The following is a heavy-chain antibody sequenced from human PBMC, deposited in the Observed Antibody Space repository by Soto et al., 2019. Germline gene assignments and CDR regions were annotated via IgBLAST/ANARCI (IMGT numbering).Heavy chain of an antibody. CDR3: ARDHYYDGSGFYYVNFFDY. Sequence: ASVKVSCKASGYTFTSYVIHWVRQAPGQRLEWMGWISAGNGYTKYSQNFQGRVTLTRDTSATTAFMELSSLRSEDTAVYYCARDHYYDGSGFYYVNFFDYWGQGTLVTVSS. V-gene: IGHV1-3*01. CDR2: ISAGNGYT. D-gene: IGHD3-22*01. CDR1: GYTFTSYV. J-gene: IGHJ4*02.